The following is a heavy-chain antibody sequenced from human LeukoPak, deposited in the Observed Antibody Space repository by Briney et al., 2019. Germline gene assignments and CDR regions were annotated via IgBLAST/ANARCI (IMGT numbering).Heavy chain of an antibody. Sequence: QPGGSLRLSCVASGFTFSGYWMHWVRQVPGKRLMWVSRVNGDGSRTTYADTVKGRFTISRDNAKNTLYLQMNSLRAEDTAVYYCTRDPRNLGLDPWGQGTLVTVSS. CDR1: GFTFSGYW. J-gene: IGHJ5*02. CDR3: TRDPRNLGLDP. D-gene: IGHD7-27*01. CDR2: VNGDGSRT. V-gene: IGHV3-74*03.